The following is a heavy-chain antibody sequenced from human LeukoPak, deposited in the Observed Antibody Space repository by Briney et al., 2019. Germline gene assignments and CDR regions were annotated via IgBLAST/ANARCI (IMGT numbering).Heavy chain of an antibody. Sequence: SETLSLPCAVYGGPFSGYYWSWIRQPPGKGLEWIGEINDSGSTNYNPSLKSRVTISVDTSKNQFSLKLSSVTAADTAVYYCARLALSRTYSGYETNYYCYGMDVWGQGTTVTVSS. J-gene: IGHJ6*02. CDR3: ARLALSRTYSGYETNYYCYGMDV. CDR2: INDSGST. D-gene: IGHD5-12*01. CDR1: GGPFSGYY. V-gene: IGHV4-34*01.